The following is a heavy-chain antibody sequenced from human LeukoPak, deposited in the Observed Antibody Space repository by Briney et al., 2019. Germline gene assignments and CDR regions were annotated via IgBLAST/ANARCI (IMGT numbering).Heavy chain of an antibody. Sequence: SETLSLTCTVSGGSMNTYYWTSLRQPAGKGLQWLGRMYHSGTTNYNSPLYNPSLSSRVTMSVDGAKNQFSLRLKSVTTADTAMDFCGREMDKGYSDGFVLESWGQGSLVTVSS. CDR1: GGSMNTYY. CDR2: MYHSGTT. J-gene: IGHJ4*02. D-gene: IGHD5-18*01. CDR3: GREMDKGYSDGFVLES. V-gene: IGHV4-4*07.